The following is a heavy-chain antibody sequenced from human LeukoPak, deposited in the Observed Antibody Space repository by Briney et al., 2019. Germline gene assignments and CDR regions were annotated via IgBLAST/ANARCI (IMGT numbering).Heavy chain of an antibody. CDR3: ARKTDPSMLGDS. Sequence: QPGGTLRLTCAASGFTVGSNQLTWVRQAPGKGLEWVSLIYRGGGTNYAASVKGRFTISRDNSKNTLYLKMNSLRAADTAVYYCARKTDPSMLGDSWGQGTLVTVSS. J-gene: IGHJ4*02. CDR2: IYRGGGT. D-gene: IGHD5-18*01. CDR1: GFTVGSNQ. V-gene: IGHV3-66*02.